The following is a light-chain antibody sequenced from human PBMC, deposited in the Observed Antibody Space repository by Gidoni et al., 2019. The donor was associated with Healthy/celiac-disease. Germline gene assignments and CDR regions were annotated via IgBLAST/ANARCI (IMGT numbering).Light chain of an antibody. V-gene: IGKV1-33*01. CDR1: QDISNY. Sequence: DIQMTHSPSTLSASVGDRITITCQASQDISNYLHCYQQKPGKAPKVLTYDATNLETGVPSRFSGSESGTDFTFTISNLQPEDIATYYCKQYDNLPPITFGQXTRLEIK. CDR2: DAT. J-gene: IGKJ5*01. CDR3: KQYDNLPPIT.